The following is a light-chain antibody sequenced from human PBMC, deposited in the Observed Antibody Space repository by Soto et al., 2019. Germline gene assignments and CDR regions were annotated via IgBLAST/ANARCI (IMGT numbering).Light chain of an antibody. Sequence: DIQMTQSPSSLYASVGDRVTITCRASQSISSYLNWYQQKPGKAPKLLIYAASSLQSGVPSRFSGSGYGTDFTHTNSSLQPEDFATYYCQQSYSIPAYTFCQGTKLEIK. CDR2: AAS. CDR1: QSISSY. CDR3: QQSYSIPAYT. J-gene: IGKJ2*01. V-gene: IGKV1-39*01.